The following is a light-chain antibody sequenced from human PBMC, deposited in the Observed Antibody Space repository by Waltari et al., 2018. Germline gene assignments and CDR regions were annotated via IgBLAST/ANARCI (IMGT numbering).Light chain of an antibody. CDR2: DAS. J-gene: IGLJ2*01. CDR1: AVGSKS. CDR3: QVYYTNSDHVV. Sequence: SYVLTQLPSVSVAPGKQARITCGGKAVGSKSVPWYQQKPGQAPVLIVYDASERPSGIPERFSGSKSGDTATLTVSRVEAGDEADYYCQVYYTNSDHVVFGGGTKLTVL. V-gene: IGLV3-21*03.